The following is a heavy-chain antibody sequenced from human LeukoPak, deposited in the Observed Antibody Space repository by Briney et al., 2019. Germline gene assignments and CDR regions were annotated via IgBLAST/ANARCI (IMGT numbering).Heavy chain of an antibody. V-gene: IGHV3-23*01. J-gene: IGHJ3*02. CDR2: ISGSGGST. CDR3: AKDGVGMEQNAFDI. CDR1: GFTFSSYG. Sequence: GGSLRLSCAASGFTFSSYGMHWVRQAPGKGLEWVSAISGSGGSTYYADSVKGRFTISRDNSKNTLYLQMNSLRAEDTAVYYCAKDGVGMEQNAFDIWGHGTMVTVSS. D-gene: IGHD7-27*01.